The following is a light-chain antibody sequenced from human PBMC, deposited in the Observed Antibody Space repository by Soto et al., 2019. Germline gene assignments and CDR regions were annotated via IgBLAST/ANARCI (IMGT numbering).Light chain of an antibody. V-gene: IGLV1-40*01. CDR3: QSYDRSLSGYV. Sequence: QSVLTQPPSVSGAPGQRVTISCTGSSSNIGAGYDVHWYQQLPGTAPKLLIYANSIRPSGVPGRFSGSKSGTSASLAITGVQAEDGGDFYCQSYDRSLSGYVFGTGTKLTVL. CDR2: ANS. CDR1: SSNIGAGYD. J-gene: IGLJ1*01.